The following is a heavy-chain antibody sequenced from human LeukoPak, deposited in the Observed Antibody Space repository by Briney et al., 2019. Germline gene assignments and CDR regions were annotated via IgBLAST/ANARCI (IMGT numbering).Heavy chain of an antibody. CDR2: FSPEHDET. D-gene: IGHD6-13*01. J-gene: IGHJ3*01. V-gene: IGHV1-24*01. Sequence: GASVTVSLTCTVYTPTKMPIHWVRQPHGKGLGWMGGFSPEHDETISAQKFQDRVTMTENTPTDTAYMEVGRLKPVDTAVYYCATESYSNSWYYAFDLWGQGTMVTVS. CDR1: VYTPTKMP. CDR3: ATESYSNSWYYAFDL.